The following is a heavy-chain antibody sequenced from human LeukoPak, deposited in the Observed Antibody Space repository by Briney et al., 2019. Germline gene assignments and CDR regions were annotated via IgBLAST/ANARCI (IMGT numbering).Heavy chain of an antibody. V-gene: IGHV3-20*04. CDR1: GFTFDDYG. CDR2: INWNGGST. Sequence: GGSLRLSCAASGFTFDDYGMSWVRQAPGKGLEWVSGINWNGGSTGYADSVKGRFTISRGNAKNSLCLQMNSLRAEDTALYYCARERSGSGSYHLDYWGQGTLVTVSS. D-gene: IGHD1-26*01. J-gene: IGHJ4*02. CDR3: ARERSGSGSYHLDY.